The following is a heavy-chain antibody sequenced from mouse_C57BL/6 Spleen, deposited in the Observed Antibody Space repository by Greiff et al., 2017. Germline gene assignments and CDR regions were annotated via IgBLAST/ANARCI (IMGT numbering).Heavy chain of an antibody. CDR2: INPNNGGT. V-gene: IGHV1-26*01. CDR3: ASRGPYGNYDWYFDV. D-gene: IGHD2-1*01. Sequence: EVQLQQSGPELVKPGASVKISCKASGYTFTDYYMNWVKQSHGKSLEWIGDINPNNGGTSYNQKFKGKATLTVDKSSSTAYMELRSLTSEDSAVYYCASRGPYGNYDWYFDVWGTGTTVTVSS. J-gene: IGHJ1*03. CDR1: GYTFTDYY.